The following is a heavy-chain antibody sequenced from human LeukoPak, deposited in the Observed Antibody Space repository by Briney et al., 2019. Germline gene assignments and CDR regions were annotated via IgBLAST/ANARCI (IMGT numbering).Heavy chain of an antibody. CDR3: ARDAIYRDTIFGVVMYYYYYMDV. Sequence: ASVKVSCKPSGYTFTSYGISWVRQAPGQGLEWMGWISAYNGNTNYAQKLQGRVTMTTDTSTTTAYMELRSLRSDDTAVYYCARDAIYRDTIFGVVMYYYYYMDVWGKGTTVTVSS. J-gene: IGHJ6*03. D-gene: IGHD3-3*01. V-gene: IGHV1-18*01. CDR2: ISAYNGNT. CDR1: GYTFTSYG.